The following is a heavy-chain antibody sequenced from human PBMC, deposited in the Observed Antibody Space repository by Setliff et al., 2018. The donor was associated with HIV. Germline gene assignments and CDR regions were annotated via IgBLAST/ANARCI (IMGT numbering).Heavy chain of an antibody. J-gene: IGHJ4*02. V-gene: IGHV4-59*08. CDR2: IYFSGST. D-gene: IGHD3-10*01. CDR1: GGSISSDY. Sequence: ASETLSLTCTVSGGSISSDYWSWIRQPPGKGLEWIGRIYFSGSTNYNPSLKSRVTISVDTSKKQFSLKLRSVTAADTAVYYCARAQMHRGVVSWSLYYFDYWGQGALVTVSS. CDR3: ARAQMHRGVVSWSLYYFDY.